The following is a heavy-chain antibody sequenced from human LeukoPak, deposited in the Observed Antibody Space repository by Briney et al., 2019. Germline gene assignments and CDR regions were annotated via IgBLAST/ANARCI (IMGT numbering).Heavy chain of an antibody. D-gene: IGHD6-13*01. CDR1: GFTFSSYS. CDR2: ISSSSSYI. V-gene: IGHV3-21*01. J-gene: IGHJ5*02. CDR3: ARSRIAAAGFDP. Sequence: GGSLRLSCAASGFTFSSYSMNWVRQAPGKGLEWVSSISSSSSYIYYADSVKGRFTISRDNAKNSLYLQMNSLRAEDTAVYYCARSRIAAAGFDPWGQGTLVTVSS.